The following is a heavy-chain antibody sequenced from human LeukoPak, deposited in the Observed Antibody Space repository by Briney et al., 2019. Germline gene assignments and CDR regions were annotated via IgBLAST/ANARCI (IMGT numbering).Heavy chain of an antibody. CDR3: ASEPYCSSTSCYPGGY. V-gene: IGHV3-30-3*01. CDR1: GFTFSNYA. CDR2: ISYDGTNK. D-gene: IGHD2-2*01. Sequence: GGSLRLSCAASGFTFSNYAMHWVRQAPGKGLEWVAVISYDGTNKYYADSVKGRFTISRDNSKNTMYLQMNSLRAEDTAVYYCASEPYCSSTSCYPGGYWGQGTLVTVSS. J-gene: IGHJ4*02.